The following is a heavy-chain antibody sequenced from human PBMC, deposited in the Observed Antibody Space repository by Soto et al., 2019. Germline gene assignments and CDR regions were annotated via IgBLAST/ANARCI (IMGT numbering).Heavy chain of an antibody. D-gene: IGHD1-26*01. CDR3: ARIVVGVTVDL. J-gene: IGHJ4*02. CDR1: AASVSIDSHF. V-gene: IGHV4-61*01. CDR2: ISHTGDT. Sequence: PSETLSLTCTVSAASVSIDSHFWTWIRQPPGKGLEWIAYISHTGDTNYNPSLKSRVTISIDTSRNQFSLTVTSVTAADTAVYFCARIVVGVTVDLWGQGSMVTVSS.